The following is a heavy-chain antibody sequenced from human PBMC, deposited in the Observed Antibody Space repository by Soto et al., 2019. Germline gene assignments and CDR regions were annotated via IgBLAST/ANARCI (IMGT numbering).Heavy chain of an antibody. D-gene: IGHD2-2*01. CDR2: ISYDGNNK. CDR3: AKAQGYCSSTSCQEAYYYYGMDV. J-gene: IGHJ6*02. V-gene: IGHV3-30*18. Sequence: GGSLRLSCVASGFTFSSYGMHWVRQAPGKGLEWVAVISYDGNNKYHVDSVKGRFTISRDNSKNTLFLQMNSLRAEDTAVYYCAKAQGYCSSTSCQEAYYYYGMDVWGQGTTVTVSS. CDR1: GFTFSSYG.